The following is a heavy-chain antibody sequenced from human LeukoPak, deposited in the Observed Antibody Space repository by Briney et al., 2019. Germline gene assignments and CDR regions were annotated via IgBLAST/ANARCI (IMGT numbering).Heavy chain of an antibody. Sequence: GESLNISCEGSGYSFTNYWIAWVRQLPVKGLEWMGIIHPGASHSRYSPSFHGQVTISADKSIATAYLQWSSLRASDTAMYYCARHPSYYDNSGYYYADYWGQGTLVTVSS. D-gene: IGHD3-22*01. CDR1: GYSFTNYW. CDR3: ARHPSYYDNSGYYYADY. V-gene: IGHV5-51*01. CDR2: IHPGASHS. J-gene: IGHJ4*02.